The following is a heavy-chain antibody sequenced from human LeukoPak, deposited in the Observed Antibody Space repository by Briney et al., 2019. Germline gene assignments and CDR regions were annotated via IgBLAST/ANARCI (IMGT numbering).Heavy chain of an antibody. Sequence: TSETLSLTCTVSGGSISSYYWSWIRQHPGKGLEWIGYIYYSGSTYYNPSLKSRVTISVDTSKNQFSLKLSSVTAADTAVYYCARQRITMVRGVITDWGQGTLVTVSS. CDR2: IYYSGST. D-gene: IGHD3-10*01. CDR1: GGSISSYY. V-gene: IGHV4-59*06. J-gene: IGHJ4*02. CDR3: ARQRITMVRGVITD.